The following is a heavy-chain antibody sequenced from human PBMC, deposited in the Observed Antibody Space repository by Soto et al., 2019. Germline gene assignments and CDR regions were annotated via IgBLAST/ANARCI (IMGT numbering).Heavy chain of an antibody. V-gene: IGHV1-3*05. CDR1: GYTLTRYS. D-gene: IGHD3-22*01. CDR3: AILGTYYFDNSDTDFDF. Sequence: QVQLVQSGAEEMKPGASVKVSCKASGYTLTRYSIHWVRQAPGQRLEWMGWINAGNGNTKFSQKFQGRVTITGDTSASTADMERRGLRSEGTAVCYCAILGTYYFDNSDTDFDFWGQGTLVTVSS. J-gene: IGHJ4*02. CDR2: INAGNGNT.